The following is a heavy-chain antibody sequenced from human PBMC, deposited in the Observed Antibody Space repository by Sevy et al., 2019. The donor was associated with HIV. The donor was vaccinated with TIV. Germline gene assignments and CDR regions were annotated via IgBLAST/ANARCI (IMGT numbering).Heavy chain of an antibody. CDR2: ISWDGGIT. J-gene: IGHJ6*03. D-gene: IGHD2-21*01. CDR1: GFSFDDYT. V-gene: IGHV3-43*01. Sequence: GGSLRLSCAASGFSFDDYTMHWVRQAPGKGLEWVSFISWDGGITDYADSVRGRFTISRDNDKDSLSLQMNSLRTEDTALYYCAKVGAANAPVVSATPDYYYSYMDVWGKGTTVTVSS. CDR3: AKVGAANAPVVSATPDYYYSYMDV.